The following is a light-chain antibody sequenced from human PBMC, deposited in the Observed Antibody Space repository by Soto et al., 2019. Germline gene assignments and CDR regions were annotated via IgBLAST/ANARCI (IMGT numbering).Light chain of an antibody. V-gene: IGLV2-11*01. CDR2: DVS. J-gene: IGLJ2*01. CDR1: SNDVGGYNF. Sequence: QSALTQPRSVSGSPGQSVTISCTGTSNDVGGYNFVSWYQQHPSKVPKLFIYDVSRRPSGVPDRFSGSKSGNTASLTISGLQAEDEADYYCSSYAGITTLVFGGGTNITVL. CDR3: SSYAGITTLV.